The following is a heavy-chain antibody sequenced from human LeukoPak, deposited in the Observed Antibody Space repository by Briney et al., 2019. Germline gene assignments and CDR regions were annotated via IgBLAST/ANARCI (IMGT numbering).Heavy chain of an antibody. Sequence: ASVKVPCKASEYTFTGYYMHWVRQAPGQGLEWMGWINPNSGGTNYAQKFQGRVTMTRDTSISTAYMELSRLRSDDTAVYYCARDSSSWGNYGMDVWGQGTTVTVSS. CDR3: ARDSSSWGNYGMDV. D-gene: IGHD6-13*01. J-gene: IGHJ6*02. CDR2: INPNSGGT. V-gene: IGHV1-2*02. CDR1: EYTFTGYY.